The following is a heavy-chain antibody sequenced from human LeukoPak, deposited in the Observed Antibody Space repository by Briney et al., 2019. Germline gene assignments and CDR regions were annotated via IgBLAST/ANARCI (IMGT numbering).Heavy chain of an antibody. V-gene: IGHV1-2*02. Sequence: ASVKVSCKASGYTFTGYYMHWVRQAPGQGLEWMGWINPNSGGTNYAQKFQGRVTMTRDTSISTAYMELSRLRSDDTAVYYCARVEDPPYYYGMDVWGQGTTVTVSS. CDR2: INPNSGGT. J-gene: IGHJ6*02. CDR3: ARVEDPPYYYGMDV. CDR1: GYTFTGYY.